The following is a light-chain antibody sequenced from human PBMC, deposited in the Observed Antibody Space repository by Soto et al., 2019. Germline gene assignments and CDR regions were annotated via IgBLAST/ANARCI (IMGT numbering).Light chain of an antibody. CDR2: AAS. J-gene: IGKJ4*01. CDR1: QSVSSY. V-gene: IGKV3-11*01. CDR3: QQRSNWLT. Sequence: EIVLTQSPDTLSLSPGERATLSCRSSQSVSSYLAWYQQKPGQAPRLLIYAASNRATGIPARFSGSGSGTDFALTISSLEPEDFAVYYCQQRSNWLTFGGGTKVEIK.